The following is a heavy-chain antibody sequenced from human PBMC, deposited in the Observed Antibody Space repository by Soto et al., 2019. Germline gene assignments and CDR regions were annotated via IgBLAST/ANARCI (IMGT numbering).Heavy chain of an antibody. D-gene: IGHD6-19*01. CDR3: ASSPVTGIYYAMDV. J-gene: IGHJ6*02. V-gene: IGHV4-31*03. CDR2: IYYTGST. Sequence: SETLSLPCTVSGGSISSGGYYWSWIRQHPGKGLEWIGNIYYTGSTHYDPSLKSRITISLDTSKNQISLKLSSVTAADTAVYYCASSPVTGIYYAMDVWGQGTTVTVSS. CDR1: GGSISSGGYY.